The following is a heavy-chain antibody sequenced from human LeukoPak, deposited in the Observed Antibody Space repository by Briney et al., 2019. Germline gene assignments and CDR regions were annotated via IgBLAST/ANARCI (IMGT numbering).Heavy chain of an antibody. CDR2: ISWNSGII. V-gene: IGHV3-9*01. J-gene: IGHJ4*02. Sequence: GGSLRLSCAASGFAFGDYAMHWVRQAPGKGLEWVSGISWNSGIIVYADSVKGRFTISRDNAKKSLFLEMSSLRVEDTALYYCAKDEHGPGTFSDWGQGALVTVSS. D-gene: IGHD3-10*01. CDR1: GFAFGDYA. CDR3: AKDEHGPGTFSD.